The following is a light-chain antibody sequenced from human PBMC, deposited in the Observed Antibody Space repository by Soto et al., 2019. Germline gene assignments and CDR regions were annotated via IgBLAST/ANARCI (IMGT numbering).Light chain of an antibody. J-gene: IGLJ2*01. Sequence: QTVVTQLSSASVSLGSSVKLTCTLSSGHSSYIIAWHQQQPGKAPRYLMKLEGSGSYNKGSGVPDRFSGSSSGADRYLTISNLQYEDEADYYCETWDINTHVVFGGGTKLTVL. CDR1: SGHSSYI. V-gene: IGLV4-60*02. CDR3: ETWDINTHVV. CDR2: LEGSGSY.